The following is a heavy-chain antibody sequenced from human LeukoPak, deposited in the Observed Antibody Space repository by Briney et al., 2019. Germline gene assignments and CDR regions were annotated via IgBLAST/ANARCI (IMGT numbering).Heavy chain of an antibody. CDR3: ARDGGWGYGSPRVDY. CDR2: INSDGSST. CDR1: GFTFSSYW. J-gene: IGHJ4*02. V-gene: IGHV3-74*01. Sequence: GGSLRLSCAASGFTFSSYWMHWLRQAPGKGLVWVSRINSDGSSTSYADSVKGRFTISRDNAKNTLYLQMNSLSAEDTAVYYCARDGGWGYGSPRVDYWGQGTLVTVSS. D-gene: IGHD5-12*01.